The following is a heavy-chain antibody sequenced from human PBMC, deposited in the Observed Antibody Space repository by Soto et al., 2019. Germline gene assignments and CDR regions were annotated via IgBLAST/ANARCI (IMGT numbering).Heavy chain of an antibody. D-gene: IGHD3-22*01. CDR1: GGSFSGYY. J-gene: IGHJ4*02. V-gene: IGHV4-34*01. Sequence: QVQLQQWGAGLLKPSETLSLTCAVYGGSFSGYYWSWIRQPPGKGLEWIGEINHSGSTNYNPSLKSRVTISVDTSKNKFSLKLSSVTAADTAVYYCASRKTYYYDSSGYYFPDYWGQGTLVTVSS. CDR2: INHSGST. CDR3: ASRKTYYYDSSGYYFPDY.